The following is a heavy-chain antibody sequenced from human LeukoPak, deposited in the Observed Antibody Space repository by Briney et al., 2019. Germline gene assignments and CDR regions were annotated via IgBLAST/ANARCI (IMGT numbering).Heavy chain of an antibody. J-gene: IGHJ4*02. CDR2: VSYVESDK. D-gene: IGHD6-13*01. Sequence: GGSLRLSCAASGFTFSSYGMHWVRQAPGKGLEWVAVVSYVESDKYHADSVKGRFTISRVNSKNTLYLQMNSLLAEGTAVYFCSKGGDIAAGGYFLVYWGQGTLVSVSS. CDR1: GFTFSSYG. CDR3: SKGGDIAAGGYFLVY. V-gene: IGHV3-30*18.